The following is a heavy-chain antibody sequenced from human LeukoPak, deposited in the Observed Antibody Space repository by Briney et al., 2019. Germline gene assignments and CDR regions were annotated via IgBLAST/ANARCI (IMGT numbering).Heavy chain of an antibody. CDR2: IYYSGST. D-gene: IGHD4-17*01. CDR3: ARVSHGDYSDYYYYMDV. V-gene: IGHV4-59*01. J-gene: IGHJ6*03. Sequence: SETLSLTCTVSGGSISSYYWSWIRQPLGKGLEWIGYIYYSGSTNYNPSLKSRVTISVDTSKNQFSLKLSSVTAADTAVYYCARVSHGDYSDYYYYMDVWGKGATVTVSS. CDR1: GGSISSYY.